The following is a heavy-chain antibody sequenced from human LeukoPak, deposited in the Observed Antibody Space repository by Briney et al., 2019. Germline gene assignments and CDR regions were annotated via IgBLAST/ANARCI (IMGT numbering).Heavy chain of an antibody. D-gene: IGHD3-3*01. J-gene: IGHJ6*02. Sequence: ASVTVSCKASGYTLRDYYICWVRQTPREGLEWLGCLYPHIGGTNYAQTFQGSVTLTTDTTINTPYMEICPLSSDNTAIYFSARGFRISNGLDFWGQGTTVSVSS. CDR1: GYTLRDYY. CDR3: ARGFRISNGLDF. CDR2: LYPHIGGT. V-gene: IGHV1-2*02.